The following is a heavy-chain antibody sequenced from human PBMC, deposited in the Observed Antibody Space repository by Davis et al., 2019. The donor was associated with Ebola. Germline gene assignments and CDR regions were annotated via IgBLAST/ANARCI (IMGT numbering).Heavy chain of an antibody. J-gene: IGHJ6*04. Sequence: GESLKISCAASGFTFSSYAMNWVRQAPGKGLEWVSAISNSASSTFYADSVKGRFTISRDNAKNSLYLQMNSLRAEDTAVYYCARGEGQLWFPYYYYYGMDVWGKGTTVTVSS. CDR2: ISNSASST. CDR1: GFTFSSYA. D-gene: IGHD5-18*01. CDR3: ARGEGQLWFPYYYYYGMDV. V-gene: IGHV3-21*01.